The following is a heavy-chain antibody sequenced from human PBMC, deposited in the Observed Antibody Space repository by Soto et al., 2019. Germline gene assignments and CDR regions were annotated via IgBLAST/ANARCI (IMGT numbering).Heavy chain of an antibody. D-gene: IGHD3-10*01. Sequence: QITLKESGPTLVKPTQTLTLTCTFSGFSLSTSGVGVGWIRQPPGKALEWLALIYWDDDKRYSPSLKSRLTITKDTSKNQVVLTVTNMVPVDTATYYCAHRSMVRGVKGVAFDPWGQGTLVTVSS. J-gene: IGHJ5*02. V-gene: IGHV2-5*02. CDR1: GFSLSTSGVG. CDR3: AHRSMVRGVKGVAFDP. CDR2: IYWDDDK.